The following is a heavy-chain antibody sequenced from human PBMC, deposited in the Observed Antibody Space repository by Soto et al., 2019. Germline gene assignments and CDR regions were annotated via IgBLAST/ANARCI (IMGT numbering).Heavy chain of an antibody. Sequence: QVQLVQSGAEVKKPGSSVKVSCKASGGTFSSYAISWVRQAPGQGLEWMGGIIPIFGTANYAQKFQGRVTITADESTSTAYMELSSLRSEDTAVYYCASLYCRSTSCSPDPYYYYGMDVWGTGTTVTVSS. CDR1: GGTFSSYA. J-gene: IGHJ6*04. CDR3: ASLYCRSTSCSPDPYYYYGMDV. CDR2: IIPIFGTA. D-gene: IGHD2-2*01. V-gene: IGHV1-69*01.